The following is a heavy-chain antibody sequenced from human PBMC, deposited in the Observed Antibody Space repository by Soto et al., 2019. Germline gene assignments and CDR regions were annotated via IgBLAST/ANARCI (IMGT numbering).Heavy chain of an antibody. J-gene: IGHJ6*02. CDR1: GYTFTDYY. V-gene: IGHV1-2*04. CDR2: INPNSGGT. D-gene: IGHD2-15*01. CDR3: AREGCSGGSCFGYYGMDV. Sequence: VASVKVSCKASGYTFTDYYIHWVRQAPGQGLEWMGWINPNSGGTNYAQKFQGWVTMTRDTSISTAYMDLSRLRSDDTAVFYCAREGCSGGSCFGYYGMDVWGQGTTVTVSS.